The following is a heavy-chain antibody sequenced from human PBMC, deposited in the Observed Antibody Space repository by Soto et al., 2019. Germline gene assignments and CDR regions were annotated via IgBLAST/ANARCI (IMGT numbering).Heavy chain of an antibody. CDR3: ARCVVPGYYYYYGLDV. D-gene: IGHD6-6*01. CDR1: GFSFSGYG. CDR2: MWYDGSNK. V-gene: IGHV3-33*01. J-gene: IGHJ6*02. Sequence: QVQLVESGGGVVQPGRSLRLSCAASGFSFSGYGMHWVRQAPGKGLEWVALMWYDGSNKYYVDSVKGRFTISRDNSKNALFLRMNSLRAEDTAIYYCARCVVPGYYYYYGLDVWGQGTTVTVSS.